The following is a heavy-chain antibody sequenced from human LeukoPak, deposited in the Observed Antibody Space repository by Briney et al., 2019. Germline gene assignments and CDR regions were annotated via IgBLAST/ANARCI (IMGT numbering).Heavy chain of an antibody. Sequence: SQTLSLTCVISGDSVSSNRAAWTWIRQSPSRGLEWLGRTYYKSKWYNDYAVSVKSRITINSDTSKNQFSLQLNSVTPEDTAVYYCARDYYDSSGYYMGKDYWGQGTLVTVSS. V-gene: IGHV6-1*01. J-gene: IGHJ4*02. D-gene: IGHD3-22*01. CDR1: GDSVSSNRAA. CDR3: ARDYYDSSGYYMGKDY. CDR2: TYYKSKWYN.